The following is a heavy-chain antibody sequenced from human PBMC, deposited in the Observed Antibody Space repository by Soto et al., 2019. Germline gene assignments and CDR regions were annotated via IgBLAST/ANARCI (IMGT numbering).Heavy chain of an antibody. D-gene: IGHD6-25*01. Sequence: APANVSSNASGYGFTDCYLRWFVHSLGQGLEWMGWIHPNSGGTKFPQQFQGRVIMTRDTSISTAYMELSRLTSDDTAVYYCARAGLTTFETATIYRGQGTPVTVSS. CDR2: IHPNSGGT. V-gene: IGHV1-2*02. CDR1: GYGFTDCY. J-gene: IGHJ4*02. CDR3: ARAGLTTFETATIY.